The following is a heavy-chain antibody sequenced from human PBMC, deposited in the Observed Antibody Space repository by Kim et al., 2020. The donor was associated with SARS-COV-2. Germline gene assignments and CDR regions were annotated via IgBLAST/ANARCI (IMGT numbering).Heavy chain of an antibody. CDR3: ARTRSGNSSSWYAVVADY. D-gene: IGHD6-13*01. Sequence: GGSLRLSCAASGFTFSSYGIHFFRPGLGPGLAWVAVIWSAGPYEYYEDSVKGRFSISRDNSENTLYLQMNSLRAEDTAVYFCARTRSGNSSSWYAVVADYWGRGTLVTVSS. V-gene: IGHV3-33*01. J-gene: IGHJ4*02. CDR1: GFTFSSYG. CDR2: IWSAGPYE.